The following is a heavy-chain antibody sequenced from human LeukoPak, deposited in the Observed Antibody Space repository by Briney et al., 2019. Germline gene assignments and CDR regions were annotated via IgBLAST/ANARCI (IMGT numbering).Heavy chain of an antibody. D-gene: IGHD2/OR15-2a*01. V-gene: IGHV1-18*01. CDR2: ISAYNGNT. CDR1: GYTFTSYD. CDR3: ARLQLLSLDY. J-gene: IGHJ4*02. Sequence: ASVKVSCKASGYTFTSYDINWVRQATGQGLEWMGWISAYNGNTNYAQKLQGRVTMTTDTSTSTAYMELRSLRSDDTAVYYCARLQLLSLDYWGQGTLVTVSS.